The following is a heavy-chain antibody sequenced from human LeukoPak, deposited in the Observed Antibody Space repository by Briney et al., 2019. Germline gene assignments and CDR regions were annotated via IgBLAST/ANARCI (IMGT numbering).Heavy chain of an antibody. Sequence: GGSLRLSCAASGFTFSDYYMSWIRQAPGKGLEWVSYISHTANTIFYTDSVKGRFTISRDNAKNSLYLQMNSLTAEDTAVYYCARYDLWSGFPIFPHCWGQGALVSVTS. J-gene: IGHJ1*01. CDR1: GFTFSDYY. D-gene: IGHD3-3*01. CDR2: ISHTANTI. CDR3: ARYDLWSGFPIFPHC. V-gene: IGHV3-11*04.